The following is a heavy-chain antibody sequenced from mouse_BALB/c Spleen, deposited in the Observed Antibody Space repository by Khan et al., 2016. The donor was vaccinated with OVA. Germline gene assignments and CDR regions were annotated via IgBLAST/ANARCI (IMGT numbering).Heavy chain of an antibody. CDR3: ARSYDYDVGGFGY. J-gene: IGHJ3*02. CDR1: GFSLSNYG. D-gene: IGHD2-4*01. V-gene: IGHV2-9*02. CDR2: IWTGGIT. Sequence: QVQLKESGPGLVAPSQSLSITCTVSGFSLSNYGVHWVRQPPGKGLEWLGVIWTGGITNYNSALMSRLSISKDNSKSQVFLKMNRLQTDDTAIYYCARSYDYDVGGFGYWVQGTLVTVSA.